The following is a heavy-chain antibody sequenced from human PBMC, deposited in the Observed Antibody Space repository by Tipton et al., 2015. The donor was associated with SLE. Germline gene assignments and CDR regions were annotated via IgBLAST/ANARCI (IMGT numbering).Heavy chain of an antibody. V-gene: IGHV4-59*01. CDR2: IYYSGRT. CDR3: ARAGAGYYYYFYMDV. Sequence: LRLSCTVSGGSISSYYWSWIRQPPGKGLEWIGYIYYSGRTNYSPSLKSRVTISVDTSKNQFSLKLSSVTAADTAVYYCARAGAGYYYYFYMDVWGKGTTVTVSS. J-gene: IGHJ6*03. CDR1: GGSISSYY.